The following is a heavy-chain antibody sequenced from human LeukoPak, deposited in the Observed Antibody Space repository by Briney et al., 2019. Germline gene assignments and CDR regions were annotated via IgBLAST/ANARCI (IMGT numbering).Heavy chain of an antibody. CDR3: ARDVRYYYGMDV. Sequence: PGGSLRLSCAVSGFTFSTYRMNWVRQAPGMGLEWVSYISSSSITYYADSVKGRFTISRDNAKNSLFLQMNSLTAEDTAVYYCARDVRYYYGMDVWGQGTTVTVSS. CDR2: ISSSSIT. V-gene: IGHV3-48*01. J-gene: IGHJ6*02. CDR1: GFTFSTYR.